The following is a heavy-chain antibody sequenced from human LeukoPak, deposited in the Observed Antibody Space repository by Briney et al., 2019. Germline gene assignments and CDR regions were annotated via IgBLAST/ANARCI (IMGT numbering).Heavy chain of an antibody. D-gene: IGHD6-13*01. J-gene: IGHJ6*02. Sequence: PGGSLRLSCAASGFTFSSYGMHWVRQAPGKGLEWVAVIWYDGSNKYYADSVKGRFTIPRDNSKNTLYLQMNSLRAEDTAVYYCARDGGISSSWYRRYYYYGMDVWGQGTTVTVSS. CDR3: ARDGGISSSWYRRYYYYGMDV. V-gene: IGHV3-33*01. CDR1: GFTFSSYG. CDR2: IWYDGSNK.